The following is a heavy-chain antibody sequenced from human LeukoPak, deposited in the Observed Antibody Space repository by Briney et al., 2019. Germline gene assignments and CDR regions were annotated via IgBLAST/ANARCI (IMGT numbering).Heavy chain of an antibody. J-gene: IGHJ6*02. V-gene: IGHV1-18*01. CDR1: GYTFTSYG. CDR2: ISAYNGNT. D-gene: IGHD3-10*01. CDR3: ASEPMVRGVKYGMDV. Sequence: ASVKVSCKASGYTFTSYGISWVRQAPGQGLEWMGWISAYNGNTNYAQKFQGRVTMTRNTSISTAYMELSSLRSEDTAVYYCASEPMVRGVKYGMDVWGQGTTVTVSS.